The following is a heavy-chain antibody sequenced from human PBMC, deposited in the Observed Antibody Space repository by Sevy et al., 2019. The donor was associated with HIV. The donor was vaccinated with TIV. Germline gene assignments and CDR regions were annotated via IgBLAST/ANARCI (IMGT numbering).Heavy chain of an antibody. CDR1: GYTFTSYG. D-gene: IGHD6-19*01. J-gene: IGHJ4*02. V-gene: IGHV1-18*01. CDR2: ISAYNGNT. Sequence: ASVKVSCKASGYTFTSYGISWVRQAPGQGLEWMGWISAYNGNTNYAQKLQGRVTMTTETSTSTAYMGLRSLRSDDTAVYYCARWQWLAKGFVDYWGQGTLVTVSS. CDR3: ARWQWLAKGFVDY.